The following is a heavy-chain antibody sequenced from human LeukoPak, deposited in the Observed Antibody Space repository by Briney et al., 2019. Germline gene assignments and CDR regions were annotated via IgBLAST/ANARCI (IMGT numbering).Heavy chain of an antibody. D-gene: IGHD4/OR15-4a*01. CDR2: IKTTSDGGPT. V-gene: IGHV3-15*07. CDR3: TTGIDYGGGY. J-gene: IGHJ4*02. Sequence: GGSLRLSCVASGFTFSNTWMNWVRQAPGKGLEWVGRIKTTSDGGPTDYAAFVEGRFTISRDDSKNTLYLQMNSLKIEDTAVYYCTTGIDYGGGYWGQGTLVTVSS. CDR1: GFTFSNTW.